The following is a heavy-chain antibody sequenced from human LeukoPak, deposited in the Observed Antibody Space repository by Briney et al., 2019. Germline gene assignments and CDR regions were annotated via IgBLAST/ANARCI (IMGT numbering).Heavy chain of an antibody. V-gene: IGHV4-34*01. J-gene: IGHJ6*03. CDR1: GGSFSGYY. CDR3: ARIKCGGDCRGYYYYYHMDV. D-gene: IGHD2-21*02. CDR2: INHSGST. Sequence: SETLSLTCAVYGGSFSGYYWSWIRQPPGKGLEWIGEINHSGSTDYNPSLKSRVTISVDTSKNQFSLKLTSVTAADTAVYYCARIKCGGDCRGYYYYYHMDVWGKGTTVTISS.